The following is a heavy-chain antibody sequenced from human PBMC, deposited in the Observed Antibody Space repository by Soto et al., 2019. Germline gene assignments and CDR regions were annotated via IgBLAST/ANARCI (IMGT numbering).Heavy chain of an antibody. CDR1: GGSVSSGRYY. CDR2: IYGSASGTT. CDR3: ARGPPDYLRSCDS. D-gene: IGHD4-17*01. J-gene: IGHJ5*01. Sequence: QVQLQESGPGLVKPSETLSLTCTVSGGSVSSGRYYWSWIRQPPGRGLEWIGYIYGSASGTTNYNPSLDSRVTMSVDTSKNQFSRKLTSVTAADTAVDYCARGPPDYLRSCDSWGQGALVTVSS. V-gene: IGHV4-61*01.